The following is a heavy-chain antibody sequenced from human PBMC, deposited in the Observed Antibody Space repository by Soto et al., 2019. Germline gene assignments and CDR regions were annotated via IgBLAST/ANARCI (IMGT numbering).Heavy chain of an antibody. J-gene: IGHJ4*02. CDR2: MYAAGST. Sequence: EVQLVESGGGFVQPGGSLRLSCAVTGFTISSNYMNWVRQAPGKGLEWVSVMYAAGSTYYEDSVKGRFNISRDNSKNTVYLQMNSLRGEDTAVYYCARGSNSNNWKLFDYWGQGTLVTVSS. V-gene: IGHV3-66*01. CDR3: ARGSNSNNWKLFDY. CDR1: GFTISSNY. D-gene: IGHD1-1*01.